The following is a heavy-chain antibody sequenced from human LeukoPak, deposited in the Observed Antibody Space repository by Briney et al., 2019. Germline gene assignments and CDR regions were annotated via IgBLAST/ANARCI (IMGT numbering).Heavy chain of an antibody. D-gene: IGHD2-2*01. CDR2: ISSNGGST. V-gene: IGHV3-64*01. CDR1: GFTFSSYA. Sequence: PGGSLRLSCAASGFTFSSYAMHWVRQAPGKGLEYVSAISSNGGSTYYANSVKGRFTISRDNSKNTLYLQMGSLRAEDLAVYYCARGGGDGSSTSCYLEYWGQGTLVTVSS. CDR3: ARGGGDGSSTSCYLEY. J-gene: IGHJ4*02.